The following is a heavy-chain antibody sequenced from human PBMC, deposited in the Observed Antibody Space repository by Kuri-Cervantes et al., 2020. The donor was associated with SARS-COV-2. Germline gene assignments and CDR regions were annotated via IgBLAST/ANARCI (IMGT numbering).Heavy chain of an antibody. CDR3: ARVPVYYYDTSGGEYFDY. J-gene: IGHJ4*02. D-gene: IGHD3-22*01. Sequence: ASVKVSCKASGYTFTSYGISWVRQATGQGLEWMGWISAYNGNTNYAQKLQGRVTMTTDTSTSTAYMELRSLRSDDTAVYYCARVPVYYYDTSGGEYFDYWGQGTLVTVSS. CDR2: ISAYNGNT. V-gene: IGHV1-18*01. CDR1: GYTFTSYG.